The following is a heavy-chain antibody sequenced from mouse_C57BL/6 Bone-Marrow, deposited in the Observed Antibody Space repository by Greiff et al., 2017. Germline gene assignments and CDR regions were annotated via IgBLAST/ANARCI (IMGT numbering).Heavy chain of an antibody. CDR2: IDPSDSYT. V-gene: IGHV1-50*01. Sequence: QVQLQQPGAELVKPGASVKLSCMASGYTFTSYWMQWVKQRPGQGLEWIGEIDPSDSYTNYNQKFKGKATLTVDTSSSTAYMQLSSLTSEDSAVYYCARDTTVVGDYFDYWGQGTTLTVSS. CDR1: GYTFTSYW. J-gene: IGHJ2*01. CDR3: ARDTTVVGDYFDY. D-gene: IGHD1-1*01.